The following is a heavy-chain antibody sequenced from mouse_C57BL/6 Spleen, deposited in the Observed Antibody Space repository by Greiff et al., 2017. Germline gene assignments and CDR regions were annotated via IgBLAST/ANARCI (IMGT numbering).Heavy chain of an antibody. Sequence: QVQLQQSGPELVKPGASVKISCKASGYAFSSSWMNWVKQRPGKGLEWIGRIYPGDGDTNYNGKFKGKATLTADKSSSTAYMQLSSLTSEDSAVXFCARSFSYYGSSYGYFDVWGTGTTVTVSS. CDR1: GYAFSSSW. CDR3: ARSFSYYGSSYGYFDV. CDR2: IYPGDGDT. J-gene: IGHJ1*03. V-gene: IGHV1-82*01. D-gene: IGHD1-1*01.